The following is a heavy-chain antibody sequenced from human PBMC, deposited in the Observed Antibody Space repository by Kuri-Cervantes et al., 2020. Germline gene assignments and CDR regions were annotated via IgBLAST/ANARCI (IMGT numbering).Heavy chain of an antibody. CDR2: IIPIFGTA. J-gene: IGHJ5*02. V-gene: IGHV1-69*05. D-gene: IGHD2-15*01. Sequence: SVKVSCKASGGTFSSYAISWVRQAPGQGLEWMGGIIPIFGTANYAQKFQGRVTITTDESTSTAYMELSSLRSDDTAVYYCARVHRYCSGGSCFLTDLWGQGTQVTVSS. CDR1: GGTFSSYA. CDR3: ARVHRYCSGGSCFLTDL.